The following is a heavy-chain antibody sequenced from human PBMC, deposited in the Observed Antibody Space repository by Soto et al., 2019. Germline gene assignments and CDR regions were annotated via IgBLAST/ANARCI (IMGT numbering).Heavy chain of an antibody. D-gene: IGHD6-6*01. Sequence: GGSLRLSCAASGFTFSSYGMHWVRQAPGKGLEWVAVISYDGSNKYYADSVKGRFTISRDNSKNTLYLQMNSLRAEDTAVYYCAKDIVEGIDGIWQLVQGLDYWGQGTLVTVSS. J-gene: IGHJ4*02. CDR2: ISYDGSNK. CDR1: GFTFSSYG. V-gene: IGHV3-30*18. CDR3: AKDIVEGIDGIWQLVQGLDY.